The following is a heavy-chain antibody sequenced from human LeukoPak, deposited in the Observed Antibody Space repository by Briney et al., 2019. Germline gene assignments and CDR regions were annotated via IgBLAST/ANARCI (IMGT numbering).Heavy chain of an antibody. CDR2: ISDRGGST. CDR3: AREADYSSGYYDAFDV. CDR1: GFTFSQYG. D-gene: IGHD6-19*01. Sequence: GGSLRLSCAASGFTFSQYGMSWVRQAPGKGLEWVSMISDRGGSTYYADSVKGRFTISRDYSKTTLYLQMNSLGAEDTAVYYCAREADYSSGYYDAFDVWGQGTLVTVSS. V-gene: IGHV3-23*01. J-gene: IGHJ3*01.